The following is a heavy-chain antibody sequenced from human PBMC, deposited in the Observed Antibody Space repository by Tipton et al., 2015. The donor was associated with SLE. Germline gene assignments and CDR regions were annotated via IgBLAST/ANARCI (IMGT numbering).Heavy chain of an antibody. CDR2: STYYN. V-gene: IGHV1-18*01. CDR3: ARSTDQNWFDP. CDR1: GFTFTSYG. Sequence: QVQLVQSGAEVKKPGASVKVSCKASGFTFTSYGISWVRQAPGQGLEWMGWSTYYNPSLKSRVTISLDTSKNQFSLRLSSVTAADSAVYYCARSTDQNWFDPWCHGTLVTVSS. D-gene: IGHD2-2*01. J-gene: IGHJ5*02.